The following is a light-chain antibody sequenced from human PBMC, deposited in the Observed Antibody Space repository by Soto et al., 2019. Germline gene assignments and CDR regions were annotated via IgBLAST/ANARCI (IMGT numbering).Light chain of an antibody. J-gene: IGKJ1*01. CDR2: GAS. Sequence: EIVLTQSPGTLSLSPGERVTLSCRASESVSSNFLAWYQQKPGQAPRLLIYGASTRATGIPDRFSGSGSGTDFTLTISRLEPEDFAVYCCQQFDGSLWTFGPGTKVEIK. CDR1: ESVSSNF. V-gene: IGKV3-20*01. CDR3: QQFDGSLWT.